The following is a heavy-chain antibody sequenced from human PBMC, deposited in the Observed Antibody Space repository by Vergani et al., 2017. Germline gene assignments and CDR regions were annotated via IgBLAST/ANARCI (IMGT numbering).Heavy chain of an antibody. D-gene: IGHD3-10*01. Sequence: QVQLVQSGAEVKKPGASVKVSCKASGYTFTGYNMHWVRQAPGQGLEWMGWINPNSGGPNYAQKFQCRVTMTRDTSISTAYMELSWLRSDDTAVYYFASEGVRGFISDGLSCYYYYGMDVWGQGTTVTVSS. V-gene: IGHV1-2*02. CDR1: GYTFTGYN. J-gene: IGHJ6*02. CDR2: INPNSGGP. CDR3: ASEGVRGFISDGLSCYYYYGMDV.